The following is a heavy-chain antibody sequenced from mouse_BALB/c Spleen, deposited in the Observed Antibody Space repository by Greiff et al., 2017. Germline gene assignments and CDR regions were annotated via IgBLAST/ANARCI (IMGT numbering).Heavy chain of an antibody. V-gene: IGHV1S81*02. CDR3: ARSGLLQERCAY. CDR2: INPSNGRT. D-gene: IGHD1-1*01. J-gene: IGHJ3*01. CDR1: GYTFTSYW. Sequence: VQLQQPGAELVKPGASVKLSCKASGYTFTSYWMHWVKQRPGQGLEWIGEINPSNGRTNYNEKFKSKATLTVDKSSSTAYMQLSSLTSEDSAVYYCARSGLLQERCAYGGQGTLVTVSA.